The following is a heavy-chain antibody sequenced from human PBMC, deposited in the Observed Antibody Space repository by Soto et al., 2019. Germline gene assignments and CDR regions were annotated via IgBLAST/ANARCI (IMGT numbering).Heavy chain of an antibody. Sequence: SETLSLTCAVYGGSFSGYYWIWIRQPPGKGLEWIGDINHSGSTNYNPSLKSRVTISVDTSKNQFSLKLSSVTAADTAVYYCARHVGDFWSGYYSDVWGKGTTVTVSS. J-gene: IGHJ6*04. CDR1: GGSFSGYY. V-gene: IGHV4-34*01. CDR2: INHSGST. CDR3: ARHVGDFWSGYYSDV. D-gene: IGHD3-3*01.